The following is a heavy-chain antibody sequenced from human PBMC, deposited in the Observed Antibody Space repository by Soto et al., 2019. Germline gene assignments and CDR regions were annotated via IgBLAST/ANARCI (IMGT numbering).Heavy chain of an antibody. D-gene: IGHD3-22*01. J-gene: IGHJ4*02. V-gene: IGHV1-18*01. Sequence: QVQLVQSGAEVKKPGASVKVSCKASGYTFTTYGMSWVRQAPGQGLDWMGWISTYNGNTKYAERLQGRVTMTTDTTTSTAYMEPRSLRSDDTAVYYWARGASDYYDSSGNYFLDYWGQGTLVTVSS. CDR3: ARGASDYYDSSGNYFLDY. CDR1: GYTFTTYG. CDR2: ISTYNGNT.